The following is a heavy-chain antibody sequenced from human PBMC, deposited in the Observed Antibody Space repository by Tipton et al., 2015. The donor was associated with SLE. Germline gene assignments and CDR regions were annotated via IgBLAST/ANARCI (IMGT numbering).Heavy chain of an antibody. CDR3: AREPVYYYYYMDV. Sequence: TLSLTCTVSGYSISSGYYWGWIRQPPGKGLEWIASIFHSGSTYFNPSLRSRVTMSVDTSKNQFSLKLSSVTAADTAVYYCAREPVYYYYYMDVWGKGTTVTVSS. V-gene: IGHV4-38-2*02. CDR1: GYSISSGYY. CDR2: IFHSGST. J-gene: IGHJ6*03.